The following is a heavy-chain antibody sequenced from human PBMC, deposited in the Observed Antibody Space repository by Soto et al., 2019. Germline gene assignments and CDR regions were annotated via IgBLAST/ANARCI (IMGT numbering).Heavy chain of an antibody. CDR3: ARGIAAAGYYFDY. CDR1: GFTFSSYS. V-gene: IGHV3-21*01. Sequence: GGSLRLSCAASGFTFSSYSMSWVRQAPGKGLEWVSSISSSSSYIYYADSVKGRFTISRDNAKNSLYLQMNSLRAEDTAVYYCARGIAAAGYYFDYWGQGTLVTVSS. J-gene: IGHJ4*02. D-gene: IGHD6-13*01. CDR2: ISSSSSYI.